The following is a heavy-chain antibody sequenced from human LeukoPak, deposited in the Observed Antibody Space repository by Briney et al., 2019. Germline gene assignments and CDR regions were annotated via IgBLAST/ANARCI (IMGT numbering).Heavy chain of an antibody. J-gene: IGHJ4*02. D-gene: IGHD3-16*01. Sequence: PGGSLRLSCAASGFTFSSFGMHWVRQAPGKGLEWVAFISYDGSIKYYADSVKGRFTISRDNDKNSLYLQMNSLRAEDTAVYYCARGGGRGSFGYWGQGTLVTVSS. CDR3: ARGGGRGSFGY. V-gene: IGHV3-30*12. CDR1: GFTFSSFG. CDR2: ISYDGSIK.